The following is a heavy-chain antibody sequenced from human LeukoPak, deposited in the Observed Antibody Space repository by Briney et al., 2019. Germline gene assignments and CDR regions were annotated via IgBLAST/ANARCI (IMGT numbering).Heavy chain of an antibody. D-gene: IGHD3-10*01. CDR1: ASTPSKVY. CDR2: FDPEDGET. V-gene: IGHV1-24*01. Sequence: ASVKVPCKVSASTPSKVYIHWVRQAPGKGLEWMGGFDPEDGETIYAQKFQGRVTMTEDTSTDTAYMELSSLRSEDTAVYYCATDAHIMVRGVITILDYWGQGTLVTVSS. J-gene: IGHJ4*02. CDR3: ATDAHIMVRGVITILDY.